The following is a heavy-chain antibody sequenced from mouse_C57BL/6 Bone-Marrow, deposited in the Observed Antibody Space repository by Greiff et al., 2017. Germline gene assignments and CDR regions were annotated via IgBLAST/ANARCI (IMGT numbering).Heavy chain of an antibody. V-gene: IGHV1-56*01. J-gene: IGHJ4*01. CDR1: GYTFTSHW. D-gene: IGHD2-1*01. CDR3: ARRRDYGNYERGAMDY. CDR2: IFPGSGST. Sequence: QVQLQQSGPELVRPGASVKISCKAPGYTFTSHWMQWVRQRPGQGLEWIGEIFPGSGSTYYNEKFKGKATLTVDTSSSTAYMQLSSLTSEDSAVYFCARRRDYGNYERGAMDYWGQGTSVTVSS.